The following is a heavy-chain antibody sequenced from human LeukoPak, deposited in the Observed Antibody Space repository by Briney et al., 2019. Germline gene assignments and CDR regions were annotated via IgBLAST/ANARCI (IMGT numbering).Heavy chain of an antibody. Sequence: PSETLSLTCTVSGYSISSGYYWGWIRQPPGKGLEWIGSIYHSGSTYYNPSLKSRVTISVDTSKNQFSLKLSSVTAADTAVYYCARNPVAIYAFDIWGQGTMVTVSS. V-gene: IGHV4-38-2*02. J-gene: IGHJ3*02. CDR2: IYHSGST. D-gene: IGHD2-21*01. CDR1: GYSISSGYY. CDR3: ARNPVAIYAFDI.